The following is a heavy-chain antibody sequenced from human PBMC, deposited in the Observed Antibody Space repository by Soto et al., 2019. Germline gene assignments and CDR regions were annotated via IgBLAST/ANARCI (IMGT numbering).Heavy chain of an antibody. J-gene: IGHJ3*02. CDR1: GFTFSSYA. CDR2: ISGSGGST. Sequence: EVQLLESGGGLVQPGGSLRLSCAASGFTFSSYAMSWVRQAPGKGLEWVSAISGSGGSTYYADSVKGRFTISRDNSKNTLYLQMNSLRAEDTDVYYCAKDQRITIFGVVVGAFDIWGQGTMVTVSS. V-gene: IGHV3-23*01. D-gene: IGHD3-3*01. CDR3: AKDQRITIFGVVVGAFDI.